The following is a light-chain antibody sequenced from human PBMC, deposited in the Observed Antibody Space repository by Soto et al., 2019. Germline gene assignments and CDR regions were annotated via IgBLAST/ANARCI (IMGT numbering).Light chain of an antibody. CDR3: QQHLGRHT. V-gene: IGKV3-15*01. CDR1: QSVSSN. Sequence: EIVMTQSPATLSVSPGERATLSCRASQSVSSNLAWYQQKPGQAPSLLIYGASTRATGIPARFSGSGSGTEFTLTIRSLEPEDSAVYYCQQHLGRHTFGQGTKVDIK. CDR2: GAS. J-gene: IGKJ1*01.